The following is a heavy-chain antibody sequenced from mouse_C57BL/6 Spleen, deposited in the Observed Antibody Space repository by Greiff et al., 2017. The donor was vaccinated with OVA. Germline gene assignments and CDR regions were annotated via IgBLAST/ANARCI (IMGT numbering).Heavy chain of an antibody. J-gene: IGHJ2*01. CDR2: IDPSDSYT. Sequence: VQLQQPGAELVRPGTSVKLSCKASGYTFTSYWMHWVKQRPGQGLEWIGVIDPSDSYTNYNQKFKGKATLTVDTSSSTAYMQLSSLTSEDSAVYYCAFITTVVAPYYFDYWGQGTTLTVSS. CDR3: AFITTVVAPYYFDY. V-gene: IGHV1-59*01. CDR1: GYTFTSYW. D-gene: IGHD1-1*01.